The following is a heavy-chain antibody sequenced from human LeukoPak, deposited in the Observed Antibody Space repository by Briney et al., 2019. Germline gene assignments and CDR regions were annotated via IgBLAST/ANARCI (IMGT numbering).Heavy chain of an antibody. D-gene: IGHD3-16*02. J-gene: IGHJ4*02. V-gene: IGHV3-23*01. CDR1: GFTFSSYA. CDR3: AKDDRRRGKYYFDY. Sequence: PGGSLRLSCAASGFTFSSYAMSWVRQAPGKGLGGVSGISGSGGSTYYADSVKGRFIISRDNSKNTLYLQMNSLRAEDTAVYYCAKDDRRRGKYYFDYWGQGTLVTVSS. CDR2: ISGSGGST.